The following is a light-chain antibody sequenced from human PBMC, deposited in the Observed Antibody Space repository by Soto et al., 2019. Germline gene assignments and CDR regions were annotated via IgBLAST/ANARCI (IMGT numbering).Light chain of an antibody. Sequence: QSALTQPASVSGSPGQSITISCTGTSSDVGGYNYVSWYQQHPGKAPKLMIYEVSNRPSGVSNRFSGSKSGNTASLTISGLQAEDEADYCCSSDTSTSAVLFGGGTKVTVL. CDR2: EVS. J-gene: IGLJ2*01. CDR1: SSDVGGYNY. V-gene: IGLV2-14*01. CDR3: SSDTSTSAVL.